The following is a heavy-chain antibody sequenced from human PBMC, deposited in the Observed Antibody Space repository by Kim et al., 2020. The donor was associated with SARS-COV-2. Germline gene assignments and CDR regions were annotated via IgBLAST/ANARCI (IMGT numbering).Heavy chain of an antibody. CDR2: ISSSSSYI. J-gene: IGHJ4*02. CDR1: GFTFSSYS. CDR3: ARDGWYSSSWTLYYFDY. V-gene: IGHV3-21*01. Sequence: GGSLRLSCAASGFTFSSYSMNWVRQAPGKGLEWVSSISSSSSYIYYADSVKGRFTISRDNAKNSLYLQMNSLRAEDTAVYYCARDGWYSSSWTLYYFDYWGQGTLVTVSS. D-gene: IGHD6-13*01.